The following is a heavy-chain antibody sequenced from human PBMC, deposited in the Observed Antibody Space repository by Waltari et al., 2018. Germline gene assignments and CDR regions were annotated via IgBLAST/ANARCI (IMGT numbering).Heavy chain of an antibody. CDR2: ISAYNGNT. D-gene: IGHD6-13*01. J-gene: IGHJ4*02. Sequence: QDQLVQSGAEVKKPGASVKVSCKTSGFTFTSYGISWVRQAPGQGLEWMGWISAYNGNTNSAQKLQGRVTMTTDTSTSTAYMELRSLRSDDTAVYYCARDKSVYSYQPIDYWGQGTLVTVSS. CDR3: ARDKSVYSYQPIDY. CDR1: GFTFTSYG. V-gene: IGHV1-18*01.